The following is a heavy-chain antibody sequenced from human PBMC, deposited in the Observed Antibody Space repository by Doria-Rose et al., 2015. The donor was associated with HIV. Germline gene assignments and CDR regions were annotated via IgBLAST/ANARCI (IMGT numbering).Heavy chain of an antibody. D-gene: IGHD6-13*01. CDR1: GVSLSSPGMG. CDR2: IVSYDAR. J-gene: IGHJ4*02. CDR3: ARIKSSRWYHKYYFDF. V-gene: IGHV2-26*01. Sequence: QITLKESGPVLVKPTGTLTLTCTVSGVSLSSPGMGVSWIRQPPGKALEWLADIVSYDARSYKTSLKNRSTISRVTSKSQVVLTMTDTDPVGTATYYCARIKSSRWYHKYYFDFWGQGTLVIVSA.